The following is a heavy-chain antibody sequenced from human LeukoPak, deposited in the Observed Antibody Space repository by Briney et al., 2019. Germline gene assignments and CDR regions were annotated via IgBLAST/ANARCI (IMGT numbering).Heavy chain of an antibody. CDR3: ARDRFGEYQPADVYYYGMDV. V-gene: IGHV4-59*01. CDR1: GGSISSYY. J-gene: IGHJ6*02. D-gene: IGHD2-2*01. CDR2: IYYSGST. Sequence: SETLSLTCTVSGGSISSYYWSWIRQPPGKGLEWIGYIYYSGSTNYNPSLKSRVTISVDTSKNQFSLKLSSVTAADTAVYYCARDRFGEYQPADVYYYGMDVWGQGTTVTVSS.